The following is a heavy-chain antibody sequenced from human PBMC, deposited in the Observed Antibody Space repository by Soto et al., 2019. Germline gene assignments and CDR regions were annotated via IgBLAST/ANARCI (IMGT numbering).Heavy chain of an antibody. CDR3: ARLYCSSTSCYSVGAFDI. V-gene: IGHV3-33*01. J-gene: IGHJ3*02. Sequence: GGSLRLSCAASGFTFSSYGMHWVRQAPGKGLEWVALIWFDGSDKYYADSVKGRFTISRDNSKNTLYLQMNSLRADDTAVHYCARLYCSSTSCYSVGAFDIWGQGTMVTVSS. D-gene: IGHD2-2*01. CDR2: IWFDGSDK. CDR1: GFTFSSYG.